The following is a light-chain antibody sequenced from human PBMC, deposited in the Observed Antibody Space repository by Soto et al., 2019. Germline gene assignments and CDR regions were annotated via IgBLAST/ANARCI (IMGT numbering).Light chain of an antibody. V-gene: IGKV1-5*03. CDR3: LLDFSYFWA. Sequence: DIQMTQSPSTLSASVGDRVTMTCRASQSIDTWLAWHQQKPGQVPKLLISKASSLQSGVPSRFSGSRSGTDFTLTISSLQPEDFATYYCLLDFSYFWAFGQGTKVDIK. CDR1: QSIDTW. CDR2: KAS. J-gene: IGKJ1*01.